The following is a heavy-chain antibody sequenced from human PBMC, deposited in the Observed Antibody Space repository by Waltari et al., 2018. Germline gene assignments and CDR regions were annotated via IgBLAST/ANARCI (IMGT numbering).Heavy chain of an antibody. CDR1: GCTLSNYW. CDR3: VRDQWFAFDI. CDR2: IMTDGREE. J-gene: IGHJ3*02. Sequence: EVKLVESGGGLVKPGGSLRRSCAASGCTLSNYWMSWVRQAPGKGPEWVANIMTDGREEYYVDSVRGRFTISRDNAKNSLYLQMNSLRPEDTAVYYCVRDQWFAFDIWGQGTMVTVSS. V-gene: IGHV3-7*01. D-gene: IGHD3-22*01.